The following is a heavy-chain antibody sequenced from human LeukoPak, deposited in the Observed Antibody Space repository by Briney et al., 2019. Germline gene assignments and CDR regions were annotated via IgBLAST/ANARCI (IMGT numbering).Heavy chain of an antibody. J-gene: IGHJ5*02. CDR1: GLTFSDYS. CDR3: AKGVRLLWFGELSSWFDP. Sequence: PGGSLRLSCAASGLTFSDYSMTWVRQAPGKGLFWVSGISAGGGSTYYADSVKGRFTISRDNSKNTLYLQMNSLRAEDTAVYYCAKGVRLLWFGELSSWFDPWGQGTLVTVSS. CDR2: ISAGGGST. D-gene: IGHD3-10*01. V-gene: IGHV3-23*01.